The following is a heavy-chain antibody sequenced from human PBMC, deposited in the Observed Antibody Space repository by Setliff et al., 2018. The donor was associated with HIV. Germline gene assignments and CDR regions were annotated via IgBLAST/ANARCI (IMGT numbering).Heavy chain of an antibody. V-gene: IGHV4-34*01. J-gene: IGHJ4*02. CDR3: ASARGADLWFGEWANY. CDR1: GGSFSGYY. D-gene: IGHD3-10*01. CDR2: INHSRST. Sequence: PSETLSLTCAVYGGSFSGYYWSWIRQPPGKGLEWIGEINHSRSTHYHPSLNSRVTISVDTSKNQCSLKLSSVTAAYTAVYDCASARGADLWFGEWANYWGQGTLVTVSS.